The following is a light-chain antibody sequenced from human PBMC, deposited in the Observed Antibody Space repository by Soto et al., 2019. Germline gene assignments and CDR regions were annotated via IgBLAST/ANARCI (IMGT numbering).Light chain of an antibody. V-gene: IGKV1-5*03. Sequence: NQLTQSPSTLSASVGYTVTITCRARQSIHGWLAWYQQKPGKAPKLLIYKASSLQSGVPPRFSGSGSGTEFTLTIDSLQPDDFATYYCQQYRAFGQGTKVDIK. CDR1: QSIHGW. J-gene: IGKJ1*01. CDR2: KAS. CDR3: QQYRA.